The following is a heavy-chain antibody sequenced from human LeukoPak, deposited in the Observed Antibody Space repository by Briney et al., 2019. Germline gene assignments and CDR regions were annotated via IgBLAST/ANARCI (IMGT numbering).Heavy chain of an antibody. Sequence: GASVKVSCKASGYTFTGYYMHWVRQAPGQGLEWMGWINPNSGGTTYAQKFQGRVTMTRDTSISTAYMELSRLRSDDTAVYYCARSFRLNYYDSSGYYLGDYWGQGTLVTVSS. CDR1: GYTFTGYY. CDR2: INPNSGGT. CDR3: ARSFRLNYYDSSGYYLGDY. J-gene: IGHJ4*02. D-gene: IGHD3-22*01. V-gene: IGHV1-2*02.